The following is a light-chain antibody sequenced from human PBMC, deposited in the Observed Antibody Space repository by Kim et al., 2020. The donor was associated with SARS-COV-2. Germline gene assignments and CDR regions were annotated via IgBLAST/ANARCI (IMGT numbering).Light chain of an antibody. V-gene: IGKV3-11*01. Sequence: PGDRATLSCRASQSVDTYLAWYQQKPGQAPRLLMYDAAKRATGIPARFSGSGSGTNFTLTINRLEPEDFAVYSCQQRNDWPLTFGQGTRLEIK. CDR3: QQRNDWPLT. CDR1: QSVDTY. CDR2: DAA. J-gene: IGKJ5*01.